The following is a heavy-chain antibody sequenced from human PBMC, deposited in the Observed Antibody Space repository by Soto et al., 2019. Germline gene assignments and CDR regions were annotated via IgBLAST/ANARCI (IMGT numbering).Heavy chain of an antibody. Sequence: QVQLQESGPGLVKPSETLSLTCTVSGGSISSYYWSWIRQPPGKGLEWIGYIYYSGSTNYNPSLKGRITITVDTSKNQFPLKLSSVTAADTAVYYCARVQLWKYYFDYWGQGTLVTVSS. CDR2: IYYSGST. V-gene: IGHV4-59*01. D-gene: IGHD5-18*01. CDR1: GGSISSYY. CDR3: ARVQLWKYYFDY. J-gene: IGHJ4*02.